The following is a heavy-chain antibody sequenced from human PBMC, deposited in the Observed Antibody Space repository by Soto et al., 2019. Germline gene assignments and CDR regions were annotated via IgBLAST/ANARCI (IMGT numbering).Heavy chain of an antibody. J-gene: IGHJ4*02. CDR2: IIPLFGTA. CDR1: GGTFSTYA. D-gene: IGHD6-19*01. Sequence: QVQLVQSGAEVQQPGSSVKVSCKTSGGTFSTYAIYWVRQAPGQGPEWMGAIIPLFGTADYAQKFQGRVTITADESTSTAYMELSSLRSEDTAVYYCARPKGSYSSGYYYFDYWGQGTLVTVSS. CDR3: ARPKGSYSSGYYYFDY. V-gene: IGHV1-69*01.